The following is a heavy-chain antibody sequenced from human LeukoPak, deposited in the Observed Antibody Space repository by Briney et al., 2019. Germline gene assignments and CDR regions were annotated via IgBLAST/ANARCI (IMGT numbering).Heavy chain of an antibody. D-gene: IGHD3-22*01. CDR2: ISSSSSYI. Sequence: GSLRLSCAASGFTFSSYSMNWVRQAPGKGLDWVSSISSSSSYIYYADSVKGRFTISRDNAKNSLYLQMNSLRAEDTAVYYCARDYYDSSGYPTHFDYWGQGTLVTVSS. V-gene: IGHV3-21*01. CDR1: GFTFSSYS. CDR3: ARDYYDSSGYPTHFDY. J-gene: IGHJ4*02.